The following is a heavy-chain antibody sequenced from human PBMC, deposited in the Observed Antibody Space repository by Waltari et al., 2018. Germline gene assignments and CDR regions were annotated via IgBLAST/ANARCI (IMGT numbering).Heavy chain of an antibody. CDR2: INPSGGST. J-gene: IGHJ6*03. Sequence: QVQLVQSGAEVKKPGASVKVSCKASGYTFTSYYMHWVRQAPGQGLEWMGIINPSGGSTSYAQKCQVRVTMARDTSTSTVYMELSSLRSEDTAVYYCARDQSVNYYGSGSSYYYYYMDVWGKGTTVTVSS. CDR1: GYTFTSYY. CDR3: ARDQSVNYYGSGSSYYYYYMDV. V-gene: IGHV1-46*01. D-gene: IGHD3-10*01.